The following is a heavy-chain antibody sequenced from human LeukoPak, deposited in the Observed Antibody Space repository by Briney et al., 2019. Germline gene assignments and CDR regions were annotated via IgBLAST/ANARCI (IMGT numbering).Heavy chain of an antibody. CDR1: GGTFSSYA. V-gene: IGHV1-69*13. J-gene: IGHJ4*02. Sequence: SVKVSCKASGGTFSSYAISLVRQAPGQGLEWMGGIIPIFGTANYAQKFQGRVTITADESTSTAYMELSSLRSEDTAVYYCASSIGYCGGDCYWGQGTLVTVSS. CDR3: ASSIGYCGGDCY. CDR2: IIPIFGTA. D-gene: IGHD2-21*01.